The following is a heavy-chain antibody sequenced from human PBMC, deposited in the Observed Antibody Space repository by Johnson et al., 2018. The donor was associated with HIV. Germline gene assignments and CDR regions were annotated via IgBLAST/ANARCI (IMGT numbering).Heavy chain of an antibody. D-gene: IGHD1-26*01. CDR3: AKDDRELDAFDI. J-gene: IGHJ3*02. V-gene: IGHV3-20*04. Sequence: MLLVESGGGVVRPGGSLRLSCAASGFTFDDYGMSWVRQVPGKGLEWVSGLNWNGASTGYADSVKGRFTISRDNAKNSLYLQMNSLRAEDTAVYYCAKDDRELDAFDIWGQGTMVTVSS. CDR2: LNWNGAST. CDR1: GFTFDDYG.